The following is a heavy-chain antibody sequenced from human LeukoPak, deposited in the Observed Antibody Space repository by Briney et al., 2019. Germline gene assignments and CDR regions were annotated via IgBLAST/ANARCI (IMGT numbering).Heavy chain of an antibody. CDR1: GGSISSGGYS. V-gene: IGHV4-30-2*01. CDR3: ARSLDYGDYFQH. J-gene: IGHJ1*01. CDR2: IYHSGST. Sequence: PSQTLSLTCAVSGGSISSGGYSWSWIRQPPGKGLEWIGYIYHSGSTYYNPSLKSRVTISVDRSKNQFSLKLSSVTAADTAVYYCARSLDYGDYFQHWGQGTLVTVSS. D-gene: IGHD3/OR15-3a*01.